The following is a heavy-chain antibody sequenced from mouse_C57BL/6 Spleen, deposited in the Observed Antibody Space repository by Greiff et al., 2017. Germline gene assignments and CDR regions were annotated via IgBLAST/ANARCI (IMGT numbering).Heavy chain of an antibody. J-gene: IGHJ1*03. Sequence: EVKLMESGGGLVQSGRSLRLSCATSGFTFSDFYMEWVRQAPGKGLEWIAASRNKANDYTTEYSASVKGRFIVSRDTSQSILYLQMNALRAEDTAIYYCARDALVDGYYGYWYFDVWGTGTTVTVSS. D-gene: IGHD2-3*01. CDR2: SRNKANDYTT. CDR1: GFTFSDFY. CDR3: ARDALVDGYYGYWYFDV. V-gene: IGHV7-1*01.